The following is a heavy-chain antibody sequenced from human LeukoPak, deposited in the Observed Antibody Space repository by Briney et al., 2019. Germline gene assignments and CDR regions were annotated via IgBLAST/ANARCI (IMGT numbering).Heavy chain of an antibody. CDR2: IYYSGST. D-gene: IGHD3-10*01. V-gene: IGHV4-30-4*08. CDR1: GGSISSGDYY. J-gene: IGHJ4*02. CDR3: AREKGAMVRGVRRHFDY. Sequence: KSSETLSLTCTVSGGSISSGDYYWSWIRQPPGKGLEWIGYIYYSGSTYYNPSLKSRVTISVDTSKNQFSLKLSSVTAADTAVYYCAREKGAMVRGVRRHFDYWGQGTLVTVSS.